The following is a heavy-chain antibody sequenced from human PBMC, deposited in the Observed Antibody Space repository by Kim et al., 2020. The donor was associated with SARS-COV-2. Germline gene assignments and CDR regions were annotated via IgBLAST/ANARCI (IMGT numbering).Heavy chain of an antibody. CDR2: VSSDGSSK. J-gene: IGHJ6*02. CDR1: GFTFSTYG. CDR3: AKDRLAYHYYGMDV. V-gene: IGHV3-30*18. D-gene: IGHD6-6*01. Sequence: GGSLRLSCAASGFTFSTYGMHWVRQAPGKGLEWVAVVSSDGSSKYYIGSVKGRFTTFRDNSKNTLFLQMNSLRAEDTAVYYCAKDRLAYHYYGMDVWGQGTTVTVSS.